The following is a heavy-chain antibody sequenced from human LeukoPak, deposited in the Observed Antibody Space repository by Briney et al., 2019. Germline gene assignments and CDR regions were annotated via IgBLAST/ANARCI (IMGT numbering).Heavy chain of an antibody. D-gene: IGHD2-21*02. J-gene: IGHJ4*02. CDR3: ARENIVVVTAIQKSCYFDY. CDR1: GFTFSDYY. Sequence: GGSLRLSCAASGFTFSDYYMSWVRQAPGKGLEWVSYISSSSSYTNYADSVKGRFTISRDNAKNSLYLQMNSLRAEDTAVYYCARENIVVVTAIQKSCYFDYWGQGTLVTVSS. CDR2: ISSSSSYT. V-gene: IGHV3-11*06.